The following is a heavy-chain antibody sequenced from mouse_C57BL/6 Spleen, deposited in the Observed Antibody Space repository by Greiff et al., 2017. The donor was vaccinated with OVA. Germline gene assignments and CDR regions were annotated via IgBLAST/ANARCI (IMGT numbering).Heavy chain of an antibody. CDR2: IYPGDGDT. D-gene: IGHD2-5*01. J-gene: IGHJ4*01. Sequence: QVQLKESGAELVKPGASVKISCKASGYAFSSYWMNWVKQRPGKGLEWIGQIYPGDGDTNYNGKFKGKATLTADKSSSTAYMQLSSLTSEDSAVYFGAREDSNYLYAMDYWGQGTSVTVSS. CDR3: AREDSNYLYAMDY. CDR1: GYAFSSYW. V-gene: IGHV1-80*01.